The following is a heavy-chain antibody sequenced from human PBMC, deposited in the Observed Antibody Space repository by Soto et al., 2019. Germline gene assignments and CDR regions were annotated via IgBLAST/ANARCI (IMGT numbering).Heavy chain of an antibody. CDR2: ISHDGTVK. V-gene: IGHV3-30*18. CDR1: GFSLSNTG. D-gene: IGHD6-19*01. Sequence: QVQLVESGGGVVQPGRSLRLSCVASGFSLSNTGIHWVRQAPGKGLEWLAMISHDGTVKQYAAPVKGRFTISRDNPENPLYLQMNSLTAEDTAVYYCAKDWGSSGWFNWFDTWGQGTLVTVSS. CDR3: AKDWGSSGWFNWFDT. J-gene: IGHJ5*02.